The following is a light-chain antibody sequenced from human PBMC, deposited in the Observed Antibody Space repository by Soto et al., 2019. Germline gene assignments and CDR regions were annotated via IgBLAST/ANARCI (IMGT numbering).Light chain of an antibody. CDR3: QKYSTGPCT. J-gene: IGKJ1*01. CDR2: AAS. Sequence: DIQMTQSPSSLSASVGDRVTITCRASQDIRNSLAWYQQKAGKAPKLLIYAASSLQSGVPSRFGGSGSGTDFTLTISSLQTEGVATYYCQKYSTGPCTFGQGTKVEIK. V-gene: IGKV1-27*01. CDR1: QDIRNS.